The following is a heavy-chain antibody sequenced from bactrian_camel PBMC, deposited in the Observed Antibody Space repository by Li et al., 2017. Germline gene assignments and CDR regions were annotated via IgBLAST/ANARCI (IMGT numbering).Heavy chain of an antibody. J-gene: IGHJ6*01. CDR1: GAIYCRYD. CDR3: KPDPVRKGSWCFGG. V-gene: IGHV3S53*01. D-gene: IGHD6*01. Sequence: VQLVESGGGSVEAGGSLRLSCAASGAIYCRYDMSWYRQAPGKEREFVSAISSDASTSYADSVKGRFTISQDNAKRTGYLQMNSLKPEDTAMYHCKPDPVRKGSWCFGGWGQGTQVTVS. CDR2: ISSDAST.